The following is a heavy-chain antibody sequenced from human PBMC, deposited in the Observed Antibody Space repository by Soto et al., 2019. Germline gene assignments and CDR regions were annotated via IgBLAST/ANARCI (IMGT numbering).Heavy chain of an antibody. D-gene: IGHD3-22*01. J-gene: IGHJ4*02. CDR3: ARSSGGDFAY. Sequence: QVQLVQSGAEVKKPGASVKVSCKASGYTFTNYFMQWVRQAPGQGLEWMGMINPSGGTTTYTQKFQGRLTMTRDTSTSTVYMELSSLRSEDTAVYYCARSSGGDFAYWGQGTLVTVSS. CDR1: GYTFTNYF. V-gene: IGHV1-46*03. CDR2: INPSGGTT.